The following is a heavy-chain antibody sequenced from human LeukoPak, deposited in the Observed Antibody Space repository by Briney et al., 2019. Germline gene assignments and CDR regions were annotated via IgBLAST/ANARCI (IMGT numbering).Heavy chain of an antibody. V-gene: IGHV3-7*05. CDR2: IMPDGSER. Sequence: GGSLRLSCAASGFTFSNFWMMWVRQTPERGLEWVASIMPDGSERYYVDSVKGRFTISRDSAKKSLYLQMESLGADDTAVYYCARSSSWSFYDWGQGTLVTVSS. J-gene: IGHJ4*02. CDR3: ARSSSWSFYD. CDR1: GFTFSNFW. D-gene: IGHD6-13*01.